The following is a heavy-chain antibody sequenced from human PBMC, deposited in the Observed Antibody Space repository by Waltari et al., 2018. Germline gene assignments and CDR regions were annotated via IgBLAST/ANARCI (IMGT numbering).Heavy chain of an antibody. CDR2: IYPGDTNT. CDR3: ARQGISGYYESSGICYY. J-gene: IGHJ4*01. D-gene: IGHD3-22*01. V-gene: IGHV5-51*01. Sequence: EVQLVQSGAEVKKPGESLKISCKGSGYSITSYWIGWLRQLPGKGLEWMGIIYPGDTNTRYSPSGQSQVTTTADNAISTAYLEGGSLKASDTAKYYCARQGISGYYESSGICYYWGQGTLVTVSS. CDR1: GYSITSYW.